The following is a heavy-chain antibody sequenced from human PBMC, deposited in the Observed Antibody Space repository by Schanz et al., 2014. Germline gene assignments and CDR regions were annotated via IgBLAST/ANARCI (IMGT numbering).Heavy chain of an antibody. CDR1: GYSFTTYF. CDR2: ISPSGGST. Sequence: QVHLMQSGAEAKKPGASVKVSCKAFGYSFTTYFIHWVRLAPGQGFEWMGLISPSGGSTSYAQKFQGGVTMPRDPSTGTVLMELGGLTSEDTAVYYCGRGGGAYPQKYGMDVWGQGTTVTVSS. D-gene: IGHD3-16*01. J-gene: IGHJ6*02. V-gene: IGHV1-46*01. CDR3: GRGGGAYPQKYGMDV.